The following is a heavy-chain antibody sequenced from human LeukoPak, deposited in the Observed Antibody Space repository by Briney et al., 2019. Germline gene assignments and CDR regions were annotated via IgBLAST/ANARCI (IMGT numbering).Heavy chain of an antibody. J-gene: IGHJ6*02. CDR2: INPNSGGT. CDR3: ARDHSDTTMGGHQYYGMDV. CDR1: GYTFTGYY. D-gene: IGHD5-18*01. V-gene: IGHV1-2*04. Sequence: ASVKVSCKASGYTFTGYYMHWVRQAPGQGLEWMGWINPNSGGTNYAQKFQGWVTMTRDTSISTAYMELSRLRSDDTAVYYCARDHSDTTMGGHQYYGMDVWGQGTTVTVSS.